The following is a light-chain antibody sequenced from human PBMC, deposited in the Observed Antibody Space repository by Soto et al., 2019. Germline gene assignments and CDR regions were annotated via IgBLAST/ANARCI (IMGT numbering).Light chain of an antibody. V-gene: IGLV1-40*01. J-gene: IGLJ1*01. CDR2: GND. CDR1: SSNIGAGSD. Sequence: KRVTISCTGSSSNIGAGSDVHWYQQLPGTAPKLLIYGNDNRPSGVPDRFSGSKSGTSASLAITGLQAEDEADYYCQSYDSSLSGSYVFGTGTRSPS. CDR3: QSYDSSLSGSYV.